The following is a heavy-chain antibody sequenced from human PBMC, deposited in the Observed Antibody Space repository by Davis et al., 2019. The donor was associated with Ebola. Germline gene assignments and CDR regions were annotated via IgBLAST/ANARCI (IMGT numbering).Heavy chain of an antibody. J-gene: IGHJ6*04. CDR3: ARGDVDSVSTLYYYYGMDV. CDR2: IYYSESS. CDR1: GGSISSSY. D-gene: IGHD3-10*01. Sequence: MPGGSLRLSCTVSGGSISSSYWSWIRQPPGKGLEWIGYIYYSESSNYNPSLKSRVTISVDTSKNQFSLKLSSVTAAGTAVYYCARGDVDSVSTLYYYYGMDVWGKGTTVTVSS. V-gene: IGHV4-59*01.